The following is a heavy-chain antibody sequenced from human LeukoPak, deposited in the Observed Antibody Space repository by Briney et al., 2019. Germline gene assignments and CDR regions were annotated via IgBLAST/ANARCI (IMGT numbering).Heavy chain of an antibody. CDR2: IYDSGST. V-gene: IGHV4-4*02. J-gene: IGHJ3*01. D-gene: IGHD1-1*01. Sequence: PSETLSLTCAVSGGSLSSSNWWSWVRQPPGKGLEWIGEIYDSGSTNYNPSLKSRVTISVDKSKNQFSLKLTSVTAADTAVYYCARDSNHWNVDAFDFWGQGTMVTVSS. CDR3: ARDSNHWNVDAFDF. CDR1: GGSLSSSNW.